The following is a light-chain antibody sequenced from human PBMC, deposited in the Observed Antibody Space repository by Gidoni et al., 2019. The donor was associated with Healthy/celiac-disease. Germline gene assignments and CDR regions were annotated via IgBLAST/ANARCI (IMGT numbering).Light chain of an antibody. CDR3: QQYNNWPHT. V-gene: IGKV3-15*01. Sequence: EIVMTQSPATLSVSPGERATLSCRASQSVSSNVAWYQQKPGQAPMLLIYGASTRATVIPARFSGSGSGTEFTLTISSLQSEDFAVYYCQQYNNWPHTFGQGTKLEIK. J-gene: IGKJ2*01. CDR2: GAS. CDR1: QSVSSN.